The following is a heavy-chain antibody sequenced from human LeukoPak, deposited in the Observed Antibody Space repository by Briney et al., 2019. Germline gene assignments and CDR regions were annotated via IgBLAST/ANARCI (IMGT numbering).Heavy chain of an antibody. D-gene: IGHD3-3*01. Sequence: SETLSLTCTVSGGSISSYYWSWIRQPAGKGLEWIGRIYTSGSTNYNPSLKNRVTMSVDTSKNQFSLKLSSVTAADTAVYYCAGGNDFWSGFRTYYFDYWGQGTLVTVSS. CDR2: IYTSGST. CDR3: AGGNDFWSGFRTYYFDY. V-gene: IGHV4-4*07. J-gene: IGHJ4*02. CDR1: GGSISSYY.